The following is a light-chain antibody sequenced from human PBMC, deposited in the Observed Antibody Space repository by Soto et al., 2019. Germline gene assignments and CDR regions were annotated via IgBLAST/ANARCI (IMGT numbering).Light chain of an antibody. CDR1: QSISSY. V-gene: IGKV1-39*01. J-gene: IGKJ1*01. CDR2: AAS. Sequence: EILMTQSPSSLSASLGERATLTCRASQSISSYLNWYQQKPGKAPKLLIYAASSLQSGVPSRFSGSGSGTDFTLTISSLQPEDFATDYCQQSYSNPQTVGQGTPLDIK. CDR3: QQSYSNPQT.